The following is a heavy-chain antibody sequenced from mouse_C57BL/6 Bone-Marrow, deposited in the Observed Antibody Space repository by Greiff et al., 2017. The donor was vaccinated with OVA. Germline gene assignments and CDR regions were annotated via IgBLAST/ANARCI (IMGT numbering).Heavy chain of an antibody. Sequence: VQLQESGAELARPGASVKLSCKASGYTFTSYGISWVKQRTGQGLEWIGEIYPRSGNTYYNEKFKGKATLTADKSSSTAYMELRSLTSEDPAVYFCARVYYGNYVNFDYWGQGTTLTVSS. CDR3: ARVYYGNYVNFDY. J-gene: IGHJ2*01. CDR2: IYPRSGNT. V-gene: IGHV1-81*01. D-gene: IGHD2-1*01. CDR1: GYTFTSYG.